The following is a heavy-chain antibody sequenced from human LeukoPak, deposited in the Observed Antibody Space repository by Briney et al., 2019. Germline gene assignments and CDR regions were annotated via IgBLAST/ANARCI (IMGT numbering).Heavy chain of an antibody. Sequence: SETLSLTCTVSGGSISSHYWSWIRQPPGKGLEWIGYIYYSGSTNYNPSLRSRVTISVDTSKNQFSLKLSSVTAADTAVYYCARQIIHSYLSGWFDPWGQGTLVTVSS. D-gene: IGHD5-18*01. CDR1: GGSISSHY. CDR2: IYYSGST. J-gene: IGHJ5*02. V-gene: IGHV4-59*11. CDR3: ARQIIHSYLSGWFDP.